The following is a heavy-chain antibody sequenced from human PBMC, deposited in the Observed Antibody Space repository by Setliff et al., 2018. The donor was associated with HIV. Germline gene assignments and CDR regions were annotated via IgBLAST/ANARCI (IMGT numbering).Heavy chain of an antibody. CDR2: IYTSGST. CDR3: ARGDTYYHDSSGYVKSALDCFDI. V-gene: IGHV4-4*08. CDR1: GASIDNYY. Sequence: SETLSLTCTVSGASIDNYYWTWIRQPPGKGLEWIGYIYTSGSTYYNPSLKSLVTISVDMSKNQFSLKLNSVTAADTAVYHCARGDTYYHDSSGYVKSALDCFDIWGQGTMVTVSS. J-gene: IGHJ3*02. D-gene: IGHD3-22*01.